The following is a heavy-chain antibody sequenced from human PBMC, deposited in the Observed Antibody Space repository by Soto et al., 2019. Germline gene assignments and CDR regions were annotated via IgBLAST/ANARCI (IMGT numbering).Heavy chain of an antibody. D-gene: IGHD6-19*01. CDR2: INHSGST. CDR1: GGSFSGYY. CDR3: APSGIAVAGTEEKWFDP. J-gene: IGHJ5*02. Sequence: PSATLSLTCAVYGGSFSGYYWSWLRQPPGKGLEWIGEINHSGSTNYNPSLKSRVTISVDTSKNQFSLKLSSVTAAYTAVYYCAPSGIAVAGTEEKWFDPWGQGTLVTVSS. V-gene: IGHV4-34*01.